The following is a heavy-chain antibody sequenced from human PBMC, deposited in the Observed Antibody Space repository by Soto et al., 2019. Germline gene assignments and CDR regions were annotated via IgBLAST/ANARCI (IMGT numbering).Heavy chain of an antibody. D-gene: IGHD3-22*01. CDR1: GGSISSYY. V-gene: IGHV4-59*01. CDR3: ARGIYDSSGYYCDY. J-gene: IGHJ4*02. Sequence: SETLSLTCTVSGGSISSYYWSWIRQPPGKGLEWIGYIYYSGSTNYNPSLKSRVTISVDTSKNQFSLKLSSVTAADTAVYYCARGIYDSSGYYCDYWGQGTLVTVSS. CDR2: IYYSGST.